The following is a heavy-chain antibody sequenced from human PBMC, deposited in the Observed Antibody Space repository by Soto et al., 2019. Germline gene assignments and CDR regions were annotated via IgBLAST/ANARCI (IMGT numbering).Heavy chain of an antibody. CDR3: ARIKVVRGVIITDAFDI. CDR1: GFSLRANGVG. J-gene: IGHJ3*02. V-gene: IGHV2-5*02. D-gene: IGHD3-10*01. Sequence: QITLKESGRTLVKPTQTLTLTCSFSGFSLRANGVGVGWIRQPPGKALECLARIYWDDDKRYSPSLQSRLTITXDTSRNQVVLTMANMDPEDTGTYYCARIKVVRGVIITDAFDIWGQGAVVTVSS. CDR2: IYWDDDK.